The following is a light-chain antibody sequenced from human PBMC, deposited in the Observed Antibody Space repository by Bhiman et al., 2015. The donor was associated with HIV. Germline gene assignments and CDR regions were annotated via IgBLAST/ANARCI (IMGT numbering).Light chain of an antibody. Sequence: SYELTQPPSVSVAPGKTARITCSGDALPKQYAYWYQQKPGQAPVVVIYYDSDRPSGIPERFSGSNSGNTATLTISRVEAGDEADYYCQVWDSSSGHPSYVFGTGTKVTVL. CDR3: QVWDSSSGHPSYV. CDR1: ALPKQY. CDR2: YDS. J-gene: IGLJ1*01. V-gene: IGLV3-21*04.